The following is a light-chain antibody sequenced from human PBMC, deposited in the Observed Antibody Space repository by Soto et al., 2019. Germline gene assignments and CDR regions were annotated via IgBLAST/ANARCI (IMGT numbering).Light chain of an antibody. Sequence: AIRMTQSPSSLSASTGDRVTITCRASQGISSYLAWYQQKPGKAPKLLIYAASTLQSGVPSRFSGSGSGTDFTLTISCLQSEDFATYSCQQDYSYPWTFGQGNKVEIK. CDR2: AAS. V-gene: IGKV1-8*01. CDR1: QGISSY. J-gene: IGKJ1*01. CDR3: QQDYSYPWT.